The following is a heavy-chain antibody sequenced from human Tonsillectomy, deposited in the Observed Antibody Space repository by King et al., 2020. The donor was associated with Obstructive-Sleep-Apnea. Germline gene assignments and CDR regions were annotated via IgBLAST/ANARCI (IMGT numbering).Heavy chain of an antibody. CDR3: AHKATRTYYFDY. V-gene: IGHV2-5*02. D-gene: IGHD6-6*01. J-gene: IGHJ4*02. CDR2: VYWDDVK. CDR1: GFSLSTSGVS. Sequence: TLKESGPTLVKPTQTLTLTCTVSGFSLSTSGVSVGWICQPPVNALEWLALVYWDDVKHYSPSLKSRLTITKDTSKNQVVLTMTNMDPVDTATYYCAHKATRTYYFDYWGQGTLVTVSS.